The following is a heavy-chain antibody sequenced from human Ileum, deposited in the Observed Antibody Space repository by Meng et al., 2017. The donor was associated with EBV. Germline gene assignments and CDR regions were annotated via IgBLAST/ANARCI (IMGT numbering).Heavy chain of an antibody. Sequence: VQLVESXGGLVQSGGSLRLSCAASGFSFSTYTMSWVRQAPGKGLEWISSISGSGGSTYYADSVKGRFTISRDNSKNTLYLQMNSLRAEDTAVYYCAKTSTGTTLGWLDPWGQGTLVTVSS. V-gene: IGHV3-23*04. D-gene: IGHD1-7*01. CDR3: AKTSTGTTLGWLDP. CDR2: ISGSGGST. CDR1: GFSFSTYT. J-gene: IGHJ5*02.